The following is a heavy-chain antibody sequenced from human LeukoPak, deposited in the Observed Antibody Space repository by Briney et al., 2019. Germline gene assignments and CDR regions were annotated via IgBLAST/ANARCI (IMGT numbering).Heavy chain of an antibody. V-gene: IGHV4-39*07. D-gene: IGHD4-17*01. CDR3: ARDNHLMTTVTTG. J-gene: IGHJ4*02. CDR1: GGSISSSSYY. Sequence: PSETLSLTCTVSGGSISSSSYYWGWIRQPPGKGLEWIGSIYYSGSTYYNPSLKSRVTISVDTSKNQFSLKLSSVTAADTAVYYCARDNHLMTTVTTGWGQGTLVTVSS. CDR2: IYYSGST.